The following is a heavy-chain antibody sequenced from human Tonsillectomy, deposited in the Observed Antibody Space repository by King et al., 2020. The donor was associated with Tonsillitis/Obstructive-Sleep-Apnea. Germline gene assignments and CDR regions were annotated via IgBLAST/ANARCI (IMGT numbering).Heavy chain of an antibody. D-gene: IGHD3-10*01. CDR1: GGSISSSSYY. CDR2: IYYSGST. Sequence: LQLQESGPGLVKPSETLSLTCTVSGGSISSSSYYWGWIRQPPGKGLEWIGSIYYSGSTYYNPSLKSRVTISVDTSKNQFSLKLSSVTAADTAVYYCARQDGFGELLYRVFDYWGQGTLVTVSS. CDR3: ARQDGFGELLYRVFDY. J-gene: IGHJ4*02. V-gene: IGHV4-39*01.